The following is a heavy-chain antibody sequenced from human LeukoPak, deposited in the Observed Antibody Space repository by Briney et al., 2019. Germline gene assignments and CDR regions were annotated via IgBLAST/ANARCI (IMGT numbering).Heavy chain of an antibody. CDR2: INHSGST. CDR3: ARVGGGGYFDY. D-gene: IGHD6-25*01. Sequence: PSETLSLTCAVYGGSFSGYYWSWIRQPPGKGLEWIGEINHSGSTNYNPSLKSRVTISVDTSKNQFSLKLSSVTAADTAVYYCARVGGGGYFDYWGQGTMVTVSS. V-gene: IGHV4-34*01. J-gene: IGHJ4*02. CDR1: GGSFSGYY.